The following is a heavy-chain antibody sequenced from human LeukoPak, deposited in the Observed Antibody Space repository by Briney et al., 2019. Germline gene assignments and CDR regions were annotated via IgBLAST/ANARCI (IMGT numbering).Heavy chain of an antibody. Sequence: SQTLSLTCAISGYSVSSSSAAWNWIRQSPSRGLDRLGRTYYRYKWYNYYTVSLKSRITINPDTSKNQFSLQLNSVTPEDTAVYYCAKGDVRDGATLDYWGQGTLATVSS. J-gene: IGHJ4*02. CDR2: TYYRYKWYN. CDR3: AKGDVRDGATLDY. V-gene: IGHV6-1*01. CDR1: GYSVSSSSAA. D-gene: IGHD1-26*01.